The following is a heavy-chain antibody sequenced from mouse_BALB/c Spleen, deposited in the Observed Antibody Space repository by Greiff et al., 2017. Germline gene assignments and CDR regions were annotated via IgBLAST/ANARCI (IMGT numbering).Heavy chain of an antibody. CDR2: ISSGGSYT. CDR3: ASLANWSHWYFDV. V-gene: IGHV5-6*02. D-gene: IGHD4-1*01. CDR1: GFTFSSYG. Sequence: EVKLVESGGDLVKPGGSLKLSCAASGFTFSSYGMSWVRQTPDKRLEWVATISSGGSYTYYPDSVKGRFTISRDNAKNTLYLQMSSLKSEDTAMYYCASLANWSHWYFDVWGAGTTVTVSS. J-gene: IGHJ1*01.